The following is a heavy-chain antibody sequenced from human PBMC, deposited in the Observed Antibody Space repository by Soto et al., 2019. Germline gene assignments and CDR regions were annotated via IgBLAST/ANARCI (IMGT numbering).Heavy chain of an antibody. CDR1: GYTFTSYA. V-gene: IGHV1-3*01. Sequence: ASVKVYCKTSGYTFTSYAMQWVRQAPGQRLEWMGWINPSGGSTSYAQKVQGRVTITADESTSTAYMELSSLRSDDTAVYYGARDAPPADYWGQGTLLTVSS. CDR3: ARDAPPADY. CDR2: INPSGGST. J-gene: IGHJ4*02.